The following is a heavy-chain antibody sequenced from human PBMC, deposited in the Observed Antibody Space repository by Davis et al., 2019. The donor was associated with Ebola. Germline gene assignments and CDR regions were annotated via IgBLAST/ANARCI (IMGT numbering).Heavy chain of an antibody. CDR2: ISAYNGNT. Sequence: ASVKVSCKASGYTFISYGIRWVRQAPGQGLEWMGWISAYNGNTNYAQKFQGRVTLTADESTSTAYMELTNLRSDDTAVYYCAREVGETKLDQWGQGTLVTVSS. D-gene: IGHD1-26*01. CDR1: GYTFISYG. V-gene: IGHV1-18*04. J-gene: IGHJ4*02. CDR3: AREVGETKLDQ.